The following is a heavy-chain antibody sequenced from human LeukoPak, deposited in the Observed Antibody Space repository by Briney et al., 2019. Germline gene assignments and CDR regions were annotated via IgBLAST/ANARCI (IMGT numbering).Heavy chain of an antibody. V-gene: IGHV4-59*01. J-gene: IGHJ3*02. CDR1: GGSISPYY. CDR3: ARFVETDAFDI. CDR2: IYYSGST. Sequence: SETLSLTCTVSGGSISPYYWSWIRQPPGKGLEWIGYIYYSGSTNYNPSLKSRVTISVDTSKNQFSLKLSSVTAADTAVYYCARFVETDAFDIWGQGTMVTVSS. D-gene: IGHD5-24*01.